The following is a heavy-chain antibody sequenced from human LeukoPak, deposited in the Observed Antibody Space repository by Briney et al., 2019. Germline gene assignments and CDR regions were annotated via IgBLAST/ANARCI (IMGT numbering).Heavy chain of an antibody. J-gene: IGHJ5*02. CDR2: IYHSGST. V-gene: IGHV4-38-2*02. D-gene: IGHD6-13*01. CDR1: GYSISSGYY. CDR3: ARDSSSWHYNWFDP. Sequence: KASETLSITCTVSGYSISSGYYWGCIRQPPGKGLEWIGSIYHSGSTYYNPSLKSRVTISVDTSKNQFSLKLSSVTAADTAVYYCARDSSSWHYNWFDPWGQGTLVTVSS.